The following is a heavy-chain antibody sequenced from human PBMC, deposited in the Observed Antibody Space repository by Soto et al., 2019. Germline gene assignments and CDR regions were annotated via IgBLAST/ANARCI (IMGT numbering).Heavy chain of an antibody. D-gene: IGHD6-13*01. V-gene: IGHV3-30*18. CDR1: GFTFSSYG. Sequence: QVQLVESGGGVVQPGRSLRLSCAASGFTFSSYGMHWVRQAPGKGLEWVAVISYDGSNKYYADSVKGRFTISRDNSKNTLYLQMNSLRAEDTAVYYCAKDRQQRGGLDYWGQGTLVTVSS. J-gene: IGHJ4*02. CDR3: AKDRQQRGGLDY. CDR2: ISYDGSNK.